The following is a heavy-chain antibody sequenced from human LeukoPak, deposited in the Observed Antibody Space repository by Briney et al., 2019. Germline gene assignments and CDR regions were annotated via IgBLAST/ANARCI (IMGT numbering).Heavy chain of an antibody. CDR2: ISGSGDRT. CDR3: TKWSGFGDD. V-gene: IGHV3-23*01. Sequence: PGGSLRLSCAASGFTFSSNSMTWVRQTPGKGLEWVSGISGSGDRTFYADSVKGRFTISRDNSRNTLYLQMSSLRPEDTAVYYCTKWSGFGDDWGQGTLVTVSS. CDR1: GFTFSSNS. D-gene: IGHD3-10*01. J-gene: IGHJ4*02.